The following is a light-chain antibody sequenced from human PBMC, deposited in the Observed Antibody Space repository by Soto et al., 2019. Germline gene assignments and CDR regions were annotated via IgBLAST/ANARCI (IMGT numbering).Light chain of an antibody. CDR3: QHYEHLPPLS. Sequence: DIQMTQSPSSLSASLGDRVTITCQASQDIKNYLNWYQQKPGKAPNLLIYDASNLKTGVPSRFSGSGSGTHFTFTISSLQPEDIATYYCQHYEHLPPLSFGGGTKVEIK. CDR1: QDIKNY. CDR2: DAS. J-gene: IGKJ4*01. V-gene: IGKV1-33*01.